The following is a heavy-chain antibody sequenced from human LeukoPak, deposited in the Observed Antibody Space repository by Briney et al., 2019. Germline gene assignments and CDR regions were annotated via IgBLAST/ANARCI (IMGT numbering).Heavy chain of an antibody. Sequence: ASVKVSCKASGYTFTSYDINWVRQATGQGPECMGWRNPKSGDTGFAQKFRGRVTLTRSTSKSTAYMELSSLRSDDTAVYYCARGRNHDFWSGYYRNWYDPWGQGTLLTVSS. J-gene: IGHJ5*02. CDR2: RNPKSGDT. CDR1: GYTFTSYD. CDR3: ARGRNHDFWSGYYRNWYDP. D-gene: IGHD3-3*01. V-gene: IGHV1-8*01.